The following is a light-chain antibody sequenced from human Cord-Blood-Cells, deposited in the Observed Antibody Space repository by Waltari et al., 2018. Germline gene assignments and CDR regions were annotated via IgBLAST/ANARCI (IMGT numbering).Light chain of an antibody. J-gene: IGLJ2*01. Sequence: QSALTQPASVSGSPGQSITISCTGTSSDVGGYNYVSWYQQHPGKAPKLMIYEVSNRPSWVSNRCSGPKSGNTASLTISGLQAEDEADYYCSSYTSSSTLVFGGGTKLTVL. V-gene: IGLV2-14*01. CDR2: EVS. CDR3: SSYTSSSTLV. CDR1: SSDVGGYNY.